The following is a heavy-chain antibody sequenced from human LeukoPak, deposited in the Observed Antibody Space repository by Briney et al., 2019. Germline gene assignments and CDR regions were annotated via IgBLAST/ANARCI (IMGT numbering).Heavy chain of an antibody. D-gene: IGHD2-2*01. J-gene: IGHJ4*02. CDR3: ASSTQISKYADY. V-gene: IGHV3-7*02. Sequence: PGGSLRLSCTASGFTFSYHWMSWVRQAPGKGLEWVANIKQDGTEKYYEDAVKGRFTISRDNAWNSVYLQMNSLRAEDTAVYYCASSTQISKYADYWGQGTLVTVSS. CDR2: IKQDGTEK. CDR1: GFTFSYHW.